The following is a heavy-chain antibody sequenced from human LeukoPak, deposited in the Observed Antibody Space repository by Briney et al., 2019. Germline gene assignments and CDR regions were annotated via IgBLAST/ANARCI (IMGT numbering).Heavy chain of an antibody. V-gene: IGHV3-7*01. CDR3: ARAHHLYYYDSSGTNWFDP. J-gene: IGHJ5*02. D-gene: IGHD3-22*01. CDR1: GFTFSSHW. CDR2: IKQDGSAK. Sequence: GGSLRLSCAASGFTFSSHWMSWVRQAPGKGLEWVANIKQDGSAKYYVDSVRGRFTISRDNAKTSLYLQMNSLRAEDTAVYYCARAHHLYYYDSSGTNWFDPWGQGTLVTVSS.